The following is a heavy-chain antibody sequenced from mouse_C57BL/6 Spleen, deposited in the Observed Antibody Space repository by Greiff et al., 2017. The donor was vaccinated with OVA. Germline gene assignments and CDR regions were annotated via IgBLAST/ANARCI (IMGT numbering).Heavy chain of an antibody. CDR2: IYPGDGDT. CDR3: ARELLRRNAMDY. CDR1: GYAFSSSW. D-gene: IGHD1-2*01. V-gene: IGHV1-82*01. J-gene: IGHJ4*01. Sequence: QVHVKQSGPELVKPGASVKISCKASGYAFSSSWMNWVKQRPGKGLEWIGRIYPGDGDTNYNGKVKGQATLTADNSSSTAYMQLSSLTSEDSAVYFCARELLRRNAMDYWGQGTSVTVSS.